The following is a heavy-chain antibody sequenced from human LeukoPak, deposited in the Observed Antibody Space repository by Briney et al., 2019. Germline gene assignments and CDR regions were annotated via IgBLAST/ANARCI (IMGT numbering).Heavy chain of an antibody. V-gene: IGHV1-18*01. CDR3: ASIHGSGSLVAFDI. J-gene: IGHJ3*02. CDR2: ISAYNGNT. Sequence: GASVKVSCKASGHTFTSLGLSWVRQAPGQGLEWMGWISAYNGNTNYAQKFQGRVSMTTDTSTSTAYMELRSLRSDDTAVYYCASIHGSGSLVAFDIWGQGTMVTVSS. D-gene: IGHD3-10*01. CDR1: GHTFTSLG.